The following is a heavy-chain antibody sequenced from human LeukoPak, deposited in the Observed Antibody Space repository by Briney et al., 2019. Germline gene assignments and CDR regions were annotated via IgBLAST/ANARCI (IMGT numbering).Heavy chain of an antibody. Sequence: SETLSLTCTVSGDSISSHYWSWIRQPPGKGLEWIGYIHYSVTTNYNPSLKSRIAISVDTSKNQFSLKLTSVTAADTAVYYCARLHYDTSGLYYYFDYWGQGTLVIVSS. V-gene: IGHV4-59*08. D-gene: IGHD3-22*01. CDR3: ARLHYDTSGLYYYFDY. CDR1: GDSISSHY. J-gene: IGHJ4*02. CDR2: IHYSVTT.